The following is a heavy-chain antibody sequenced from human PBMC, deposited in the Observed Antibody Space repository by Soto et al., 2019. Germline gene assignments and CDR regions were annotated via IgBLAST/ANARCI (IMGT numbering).Heavy chain of an antibody. Sequence: EVQVLESGGGLVQPGGSLRLSCAASGFTFSSYAMSRVRQAPGRGLEWVSCITGSGGGTYYADSVKGRFTISRDNSKDTLFLQMNSLRAEDTAVYYCAKAGRLVINWFDPWGQGTLVTVSS. CDR2: ITGSGGGT. V-gene: IGHV3-23*01. CDR3: AKAGRLVINWFDP. D-gene: IGHD2-21*01. J-gene: IGHJ5*02. CDR1: GFTFSSYA.